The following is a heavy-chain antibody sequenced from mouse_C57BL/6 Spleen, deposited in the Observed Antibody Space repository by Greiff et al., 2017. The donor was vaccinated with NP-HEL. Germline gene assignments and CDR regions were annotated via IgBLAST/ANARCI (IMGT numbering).Heavy chain of an antibody. J-gene: IGHJ2*01. V-gene: IGHV1-76*01. CDR1: GYTFTDYY. CDR3: ARGTGYFDY. D-gene: IGHD4-1*01. Sequence: VQLKQSGAELVRPGASVKLSCKASGYTFTDYYINWVKQRPGQGLEWIARIYPGSGNTYYNEKFKGKATLTAEKSSSTAYMQLSSLTSEDSAVYFCARGTGYFDYWGQGTTLTVSS. CDR2: IYPGSGNT.